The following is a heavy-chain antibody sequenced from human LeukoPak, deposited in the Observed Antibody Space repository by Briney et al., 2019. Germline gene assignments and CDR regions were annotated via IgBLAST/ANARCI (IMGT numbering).Heavy chain of an antibody. CDR1: GFTFSDSA. J-gene: IGHJ4*02. CDR2: ISTSGSDT. Sequence: GGSLRLSCAASGFTFSDSALTWVRQAPGKGLEWVSAISTSGSDTIYTDSVRGRFTISRDNSKNTLYLQMNSLRAEDTAVYYCAKGGNYAPLDYWGQGTLVTVS. V-gene: IGHV3-23*01. D-gene: IGHD1-7*01. CDR3: AKGGNYAPLDY.